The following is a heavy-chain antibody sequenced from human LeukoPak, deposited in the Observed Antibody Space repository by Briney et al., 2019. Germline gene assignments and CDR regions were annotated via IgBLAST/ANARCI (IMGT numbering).Heavy chain of an antibody. CDR2: ISDGGDAT. CDR1: GFTFSNFN. Sequence: QPGGSLRLSCAASGFTFSNFNMAWVRQAPGKGLEWVSSISDGGDATGYAESVKGRFTISRDNSKATVWLQMNSLRAEDTAHYYCAKSDCGGDGCKLLNYWAQGTPVTVSS. D-gene: IGHD2-21*01. V-gene: IGHV3-23*01. J-gene: IGHJ4*02. CDR3: AKSDCGGDGCKLLNY.